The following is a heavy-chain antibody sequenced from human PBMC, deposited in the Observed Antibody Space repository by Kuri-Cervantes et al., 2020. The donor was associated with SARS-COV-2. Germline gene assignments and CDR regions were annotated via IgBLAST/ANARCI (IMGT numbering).Heavy chain of an antibody. D-gene: IGHD6-19*01. J-gene: IGHJ4*02. V-gene: IGHV3-7*03. CDR1: GFTLRRYW. CDR2: IKQDGSQK. Sequence: GESLKISCIDSGFTLRRYWMSWVRQAPGKGLEWVATIKQDGSQKYYADSVKGRFTISGDNAKNSLYLQMNSLRADDTAVYYCARDSAGTVDYWGQGTLVTVSS. CDR3: ARDSAGTVDY.